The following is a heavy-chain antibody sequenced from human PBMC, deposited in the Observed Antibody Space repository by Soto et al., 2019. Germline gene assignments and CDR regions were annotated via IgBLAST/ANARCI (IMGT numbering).Heavy chain of an antibody. V-gene: IGHV3-53*01. CDR1: GFTVSTNY. D-gene: IGHD2-21*02. J-gene: IGHJ3*01. CDR2: IYAGGRT. CDR3: AREYCDDDCYSKLDAFEV. Sequence: EVQLVESGGGLIQPGGSLRLSCAASGFTVSTNYINWVRQAPGKGLEWVSVIYAGGRTYYADSVKGRFTISRDNSKNTVYLKMNSLRAEDTAMYYCAREYCDDDCYSKLDAFEVWGQGTMVTVSS.